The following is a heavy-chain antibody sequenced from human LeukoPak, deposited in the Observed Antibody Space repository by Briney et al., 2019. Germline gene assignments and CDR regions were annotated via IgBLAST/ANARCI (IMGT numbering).Heavy chain of an antibody. CDR3: ARLYVWGSYRNDY. CDR2: INHSGST. V-gene: IGHV4-34*01. CDR1: GGSFSGYY. J-gene: IGHJ4*02. D-gene: IGHD3-16*02. Sequence: PSETLSLTCAVYGGSFSGYYWSWIRQPPGKGLEWIGEINHSGSTNYNPSLKSRVTISVDTSKNQFSLKLSSVTAADTAVYYCARLYVWGSYRNDYWGQGTLVTVSS.